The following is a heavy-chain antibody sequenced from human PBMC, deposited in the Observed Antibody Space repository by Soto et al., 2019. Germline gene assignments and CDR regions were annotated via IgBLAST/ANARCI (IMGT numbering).Heavy chain of an antibody. CDR3: ARRAETNGWNGFGADKYYFDF. J-gene: IGHJ4*02. CDR2: LNPNTGDS. D-gene: IGHD1-1*01. V-gene: IGHV1-8*01. Sequence: AAVKVSCKASGYTFTSYDIYWVRQATGQGLEWMGWLNPNTGDSAYAQKFQGRISVTSDTSINTVHMELSSLRSEDTAVYYCARRAETNGWNGFGADKYYFDFWGQGTLVTVSS. CDR1: GYTFTSYD.